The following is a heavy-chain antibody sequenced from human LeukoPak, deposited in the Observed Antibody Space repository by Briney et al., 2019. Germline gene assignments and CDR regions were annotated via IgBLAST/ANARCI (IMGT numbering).Heavy chain of an antibody. V-gene: IGHV4-4*07. Sequence: SETLSLTCTVSGGSISSYYWSWIRQPAGKGLEWIGRIYTSGSTNYNPSLKSRVTMSVDTSKNQFSLKLSSVTAADTAAYYCARDPIMTTVTTETTAWFDPWGQGTLVTVSS. CDR1: GGSISSYY. J-gene: IGHJ5*02. D-gene: IGHD4-17*01. CDR2: IYTSGST. CDR3: ARDPIMTTVTTETTAWFDP.